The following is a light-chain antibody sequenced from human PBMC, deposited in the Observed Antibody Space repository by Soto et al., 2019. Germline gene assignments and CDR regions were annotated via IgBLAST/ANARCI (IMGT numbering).Light chain of an antibody. V-gene: IGKV3-15*01. J-gene: IGKJ3*01. CDR1: QSVSSN. Sequence: EIVMPQSPATLSVSPGERATLSCRASQSVSSNLALYQQKPGQAPRLLIYGASTRATGIPARFSGRGSGTECTLTISSLQSEDFAVYYCQQYNSWHPQSTFGPGTKVDIK. CDR3: QQYNSWHPQST. CDR2: GAS.